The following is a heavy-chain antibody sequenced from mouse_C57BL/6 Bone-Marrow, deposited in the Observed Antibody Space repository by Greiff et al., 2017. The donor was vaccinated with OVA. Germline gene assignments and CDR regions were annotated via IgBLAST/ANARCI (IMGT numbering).Heavy chain of an antibody. D-gene: IGHD2-1*01. Sequence: QVQLQQPGAELVRPGTSVKLSCKASGYTFTSYWMHWVKQRPGQGLEWIGVINPSDSYTNYNQKFKGKATLTVDPSSSTAYMQLSSLTSEDSAVYYCARDCNSGDYWGKGTLVTVSA. J-gene: IGHJ3*01. V-gene: IGHV1-59*01. CDR3: ARDCNSGDY. CDR1: GYTFTSYW. CDR2: INPSDSYT.